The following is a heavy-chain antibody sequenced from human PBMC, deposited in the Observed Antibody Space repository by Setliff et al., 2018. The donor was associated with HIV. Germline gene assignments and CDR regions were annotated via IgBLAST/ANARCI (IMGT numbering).Heavy chain of an antibody. CDR3: ARDGGFGDQGGNWFDP. CDR2: IYHSGSA. Sequence: SETLSLTCDVSGDSISDGYFWAWIRQTPGKGPEWIATIYHSGSASYSPSLKSRVTISVDKSKNQFSLKLTSVTAADTAVYYCARDGGFGDQGGNWFDPWGQGTLVTVSS. J-gene: IGHJ5*02. V-gene: IGHV4-38-2*02. D-gene: IGHD3-10*01. CDR1: GDSISDGYF.